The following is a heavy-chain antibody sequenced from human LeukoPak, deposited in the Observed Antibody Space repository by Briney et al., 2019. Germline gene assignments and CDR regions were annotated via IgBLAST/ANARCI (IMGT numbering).Heavy chain of an antibody. CDR3: ARGGVVPAAKPYYFDY. D-gene: IGHD2-2*01. V-gene: IGHV4-39*07. CDR1: GGSISSSSYY. CDR2: IYYSGST. Sequence: SETLSLTCTVSGGSISSSSYYWGWIRQPPGKGLEWIGSIYYSGSTYYNPSLKSRVTISVDTSKNQFSLKLSSVTAADTAVYYCARGGVVPAAKPYYFDYWGQGTLVTVSS. J-gene: IGHJ4*02.